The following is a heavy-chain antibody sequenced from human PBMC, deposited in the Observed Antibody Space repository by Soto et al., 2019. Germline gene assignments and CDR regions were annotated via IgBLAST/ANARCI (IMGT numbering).Heavy chain of an antibody. D-gene: IGHD6-19*01. CDR3: ARGSTVSSGELTGWFDP. CDR1: GGTFSAYT. CDR2: IIPTLPLA. Sequence: ASVKVSCKASGGTFSAYTISWVRQAPGQGLEWMGRIIPTLPLANYAQTFRGRLTITADKSTNTAYMELSSLRSDDTAVYYCARGSTVSSGELTGWFDPWGQGTLVTGSS. J-gene: IGHJ5*02. V-gene: IGHV1-69*02.